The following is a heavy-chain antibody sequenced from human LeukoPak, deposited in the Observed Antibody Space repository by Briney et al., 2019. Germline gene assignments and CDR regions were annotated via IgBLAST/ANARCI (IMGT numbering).Heavy chain of an antibody. Sequence: GGSLRLSCAASGFTFTNAWMNRVRQAPGKGLEWVGRIKSKADGETIDYAAPVKGRFTFSRDDSKNMLYLQMDSLKSEDTAVYYCSTLTSRGLSDSWGQGTLVTVSS. CDR2: IKSKADGETI. D-gene: IGHD1-20*01. V-gene: IGHV3-15*07. CDR1: GFTFTNAW. CDR3: STLTSRGLSDS. J-gene: IGHJ4*02.